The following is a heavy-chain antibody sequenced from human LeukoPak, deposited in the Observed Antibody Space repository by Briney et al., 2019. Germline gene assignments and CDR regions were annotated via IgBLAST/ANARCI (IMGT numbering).Heavy chain of an antibody. CDR2: INHSGST. V-gene: IGHV4-34*01. Sequence: SETLSLTCAVYGGSFSGYYWSWIRQPPGKGLEWIGEINHSGSTNYNPSLKSRVTISVDTSKNQFSLKLSSVTAADTAVYYCARVGDWLYYFDYWGQGTLVTVPS. J-gene: IGHJ4*02. CDR3: ARVGDWLYYFDY. CDR1: GGSFSGYY. D-gene: IGHD3/OR15-3a*01.